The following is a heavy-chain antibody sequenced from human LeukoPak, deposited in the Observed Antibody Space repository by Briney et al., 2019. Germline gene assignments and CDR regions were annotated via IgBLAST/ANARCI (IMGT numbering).Heavy chain of an antibody. Sequence: SETLSLTFIVSGDSISSHYWSWIRQPPGKGLEWIGYISYSGSTNYNPSLHSRVTISVDTSKNQFSLKLSSVTAADTAVYYCAIRCSGGSCYGALQYWGQGTLVTVSS. D-gene: IGHD2-15*01. V-gene: IGHV4-59*11. CDR3: AIRCSGGSCYGALQY. CDR1: GDSISSHY. J-gene: IGHJ4*02. CDR2: ISYSGST.